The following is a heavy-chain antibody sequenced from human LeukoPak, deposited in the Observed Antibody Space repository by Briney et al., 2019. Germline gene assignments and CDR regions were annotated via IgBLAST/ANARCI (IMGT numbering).Heavy chain of an antibody. CDR3: ARDEYYYDSSGQGAFDI. V-gene: IGHV1-18*01. J-gene: IGHJ3*02. Sequence: ASVKVSCKASGYTFISYGVNWVRPAPGQGLEWMGWISAYNGKTKYTQKVQGRVNMTTDTSTSTAYMELSSLRSEDTAVYYCARDEYYYDSSGQGAFDIWGQGTMVTVSS. CDR1: GYTFISYG. CDR2: ISAYNGKT. D-gene: IGHD3-22*01.